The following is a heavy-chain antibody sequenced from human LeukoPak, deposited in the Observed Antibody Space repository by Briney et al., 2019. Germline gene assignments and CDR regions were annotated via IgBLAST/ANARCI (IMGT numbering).Heavy chain of an antibody. D-gene: IGHD6-19*01. CDR3: ARQGYKSGWYPTFDF. J-gene: IGHJ4*02. CDR1: GDSIGTYY. V-gene: IGHV4-59*01. Sequence: PPETPSLTCTVSGDSIGTYYWSWIRRPPGKGLEWIGHVYYAGITDYIPSLQSRVTISVDPSRNQLSLKLNSVTAADTAVYYCARQGYKSGWYPTFDFWGPGTQVIVSS. CDR2: VYYAGIT.